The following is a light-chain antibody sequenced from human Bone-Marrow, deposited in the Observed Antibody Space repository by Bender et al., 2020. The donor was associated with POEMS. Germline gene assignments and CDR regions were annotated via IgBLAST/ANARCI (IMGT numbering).Light chain of an antibody. CDR3: SSYAGSNTVV. V-gene: IGLV2-23*02. CDR1: SSDIGSYTA. CDR2: GVT. Sequence: QSALTQPASVSGSPGQSITISCTGTSSDIGSYTAVSWYQQHPGKAPKLMIYGVTKRPSGVPDRFSGSKSGNTASLTVSGLQAEDEADYYCSSYAGSNTVVFGGGTKVTVL. J-gene: IGLJ3*02.